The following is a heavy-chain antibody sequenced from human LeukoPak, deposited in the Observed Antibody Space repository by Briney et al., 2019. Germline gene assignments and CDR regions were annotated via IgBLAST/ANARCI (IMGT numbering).Heavy chain of an antibody. Sequence: TGGSLRLSCAASGFTFSIYNMHWVRQAPGKGLEYVSAISNNGGDTYYTKSVKGRFTISRDNSKNTLYLQMGSLRPEDMAVYYCARAPTSGNYDVWGQGTTVTVSS. CDR1: GFTFSIYN. D-gene: IGHD3-10*01. CDR3: ARAPTSGNYDV. CDR2: ISNNGGDT. V-gene: IGHV3-64*01. J-gene: IGHJ6*02.